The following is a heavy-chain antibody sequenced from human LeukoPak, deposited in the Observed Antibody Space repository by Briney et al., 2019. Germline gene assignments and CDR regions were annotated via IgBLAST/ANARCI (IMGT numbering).Heavy chain of an antibody. J-gene: IGHJ4*02. D-gene: IGHD6-13*01. CDR2: IYHSGST. CDR1: GYSISSGYY. Sequence: PSETLSLTCTVSGYSISSGYYWGWIRQPPGKGLEWIGSIYHSGSTYYNPSLKSRVTISVDTSKNQFSLKLSSVTAADTAVYYCARVGSLSSSWAFFDYWGQGTPVTVSS. V-gene: IGHV4-38-2*02. CDR3: ARVGSLSSSWAFFDY.